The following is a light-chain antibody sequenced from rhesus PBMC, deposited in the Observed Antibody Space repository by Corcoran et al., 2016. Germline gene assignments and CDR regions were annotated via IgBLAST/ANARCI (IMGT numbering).Light chain of an antibody. Sequence: ETVVTQSPATLSLSPGERATLSCRASQRVGSYLAWYQQKPGQAPRLLIYGASSRAPGIPDRFSGSGSGTDFPLTISSLEPEGVGVYYCQQSSNLWTFGQGTKVEIK. CDR2: GAS. CDR3: QQSSNLWT. J-gene: IGKJ1*01. CDR1: QRVGSY. V-gene: IGKV3-24*04.